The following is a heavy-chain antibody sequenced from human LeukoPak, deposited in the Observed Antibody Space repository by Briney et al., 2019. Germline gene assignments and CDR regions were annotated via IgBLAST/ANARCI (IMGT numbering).Heavy chain of an antibody. Sequence: PGRSLRLSCAASGFTFSSYAMHWVRQAPGKGLEWVAVISYDGSNKYYADSVKGRFTISRDNSKNTLYLQVNSLRAEDTAVYYCARGRSSSSPYAFDIWGQGTMVTVSS. V-gene: IGHV3-30*04. CDR2: ISYDGSNK. CDR1: GFTFSSYA. J-gene: IGHJ3*02. D-gene: IGHD6-6*01. CDR3: ARGRSSSSPYAFDI.